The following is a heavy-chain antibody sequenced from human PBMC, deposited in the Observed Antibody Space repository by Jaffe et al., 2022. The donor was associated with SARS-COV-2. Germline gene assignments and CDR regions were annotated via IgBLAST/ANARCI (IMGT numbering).Heavy chain of an antibody. CDR3: AKGGLGDYDFFDS. CDR1: GFGFETYA. D-gene: IGHD5-12*01. V-gene: IGHV3-23*04. Sequence: EVQLVESGGGLVQPGGSLRLSCAGSGFGFETYAMSWVRQAPGKGLEWVSGVSGSGYSKYNADSVKGRFTITRDNSKNTVYLQMNSLRAEDTALYYCAKGGLGDYDFFDSWGQGTLVTVSS. CDR2: VSGSGYSK. J-gene: IGHJ4*02.